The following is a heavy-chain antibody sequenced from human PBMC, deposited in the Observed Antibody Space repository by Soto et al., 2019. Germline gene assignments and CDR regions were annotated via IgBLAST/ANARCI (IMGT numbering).Heavy chain of an antibody. CDR2: IIPILGIA. J-gene: IGHJ6*02. Sequence: QVQLVQSGAEVKKPGSSVKVSCNASGGTFSSYTISWVRQSPGHGLEWMGRIIPILGIANYAQKFQGRVTITADNSTSTAYRELSSLRSADTSVYYCSRLAPRRGHGRGYYGMDVWGQGTTVTVS. D-gene: IGHD1-26*01. V-gene: IGHV1-69*02. CDR3: SRLAPRRGHGRGYYGMDV. CDR1: GGTFSSYT.